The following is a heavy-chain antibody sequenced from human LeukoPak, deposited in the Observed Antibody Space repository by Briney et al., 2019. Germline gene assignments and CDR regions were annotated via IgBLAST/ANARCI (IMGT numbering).Heavy chain of an antibody. J-gene: IGHJ4*02. CDR2: IKQDGSEK. Sequence: GGSLRLSCAASGFSFGSYWMTWVRQAPGKGLEWVANIKQDGSEKYYVDSVKGRFTISRDNAKNSLYLQMNSLRAEDTAVYYCARDVYYSGWLIFDYWGQGTLVTVSS. D-gene: IGHD6-19*01. CDR1: GFSFGSYW. V-gene: IGHV3-7*05. CDR3: ARDVYYSGWLIFDY.